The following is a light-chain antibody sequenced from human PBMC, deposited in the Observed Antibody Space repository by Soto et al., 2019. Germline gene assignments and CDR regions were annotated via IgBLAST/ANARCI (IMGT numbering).Light chain of an antibody. V-gene: IGLV2-14*01. CDR1: SSDVGGYNY. CDR2: EVS. J-gene: IGLJ1*01. CDR3: TSYTSSSTLDV. Sequence: QSVLTQPASVSGSPGQSITISCTGTSSDVGGYNYVSWYQQHPGKAPKLMIYEVSNRPSGVSNRFSGSKSGHTAPRTISGLQSEDEADYFCTSYTSSSTLDVFGTGTKVTVL.